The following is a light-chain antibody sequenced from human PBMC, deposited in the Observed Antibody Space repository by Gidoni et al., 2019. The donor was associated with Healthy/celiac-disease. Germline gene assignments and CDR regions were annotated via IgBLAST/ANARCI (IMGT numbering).Light chain of an antibody. CDR1: QSVSSSY. V-gene: IGKV3-20*01. J-gene: IGKJ3*01. CDR3: QQYGSSL. Sequence: IVFTQSPGTLSLSPGERATLSCRASQSVSSSYLAWYQQKPGQAPRLLIYGASSRATGIPDRFSGSGSGTDFTLTISRLEPEDFAVYYCQQYGSSLFGPGTKVDIK. CDR2: GAS.